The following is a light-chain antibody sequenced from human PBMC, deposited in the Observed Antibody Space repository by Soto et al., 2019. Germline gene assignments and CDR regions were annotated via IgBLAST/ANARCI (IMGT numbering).Light chain of an antibody. CDR3: QSYDTNLSAWV. J-gene: IGLJ3*02. CDR2: GNN. Sequence: QSVLTQPPSVSGAPGQRVTISCTGSSSNIGAGYDVHWYQHLPGTTPKLLIYGNNNWPSGVPNRLSGSTSGTSASLAITGLQAEDEADYYCQSYDTNLSAWVFGGGTKLTLL. V-gene: IGLV1-40*01. CDR1: SSNIGAGYD.